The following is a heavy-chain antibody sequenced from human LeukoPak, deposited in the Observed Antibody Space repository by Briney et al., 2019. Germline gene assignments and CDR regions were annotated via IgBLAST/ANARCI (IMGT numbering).Heavy chain of an antibody. CDR1: GGSFSGYY. V-gene: IGHV4-34*01. CDR3: ARDTSQKGAHYMDV. J-gene: IGHJ6*03. CDR2: INHSGST. Sequence: SETLSLTCAVYGGSFSGYYWSWIRQPPGKGLEWIGEINHSGSTNYNPSLKSRVTISVDTSKNQFSLKLTSVTAADTAVYYCARDTSQKGAHYMDVWGKGTTVTISS. D-gene: IGHD3-16*01.